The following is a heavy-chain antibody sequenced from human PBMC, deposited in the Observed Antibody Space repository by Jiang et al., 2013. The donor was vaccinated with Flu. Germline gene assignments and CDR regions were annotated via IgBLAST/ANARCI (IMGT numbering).Heavy chain of an antibody. D-gene: IGHD3-22*01. CDR3: ARDGYFSHGTLDY. V-gene: IGHV4-39*02. CDR2: IYYSGST. J-gene: IGHJ4*02. Sequence: GSGLVKPSETLSLTCTVSGGSISSSSYYWGWIRQPPGKGLEWIGSIYYSGSTYYNPSLKSRVTISVDTSKNQFSLKLSSVTAADTAVYYCARDGYFSHGTLDYWGQGTLVTVSS. CDR1: GGSISSSSYY.